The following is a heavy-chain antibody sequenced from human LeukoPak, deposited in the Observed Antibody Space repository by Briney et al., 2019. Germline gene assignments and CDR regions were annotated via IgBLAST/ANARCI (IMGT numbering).Heavy chain of an antibody. J-gene: IGHJ4*02. CDR2: ISSSSSYI. CDR3: ARVGYSYGYVDY. V-gene: IGHV3-21*01. D-gene: IGHD5-18*01. Sequence: GGSLRLSCAASGFTFSSYEMNWVRQAPGKGLEWVSSISSSSSYIYYADSVKGRFTISRDNAKNSLYLQMNSLRAEDTAVYYCARVGYSYGYVDYWGQGTLVTVSS. CDR1: GFTFSSYE.